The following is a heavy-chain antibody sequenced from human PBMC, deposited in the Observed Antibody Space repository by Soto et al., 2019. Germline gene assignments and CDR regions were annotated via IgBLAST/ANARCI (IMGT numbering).Heavy chain of an antibody. D-gene: IGHD6-13*01. J-gene: IGHJ6*02. CDR1: GGSFSGYY. CDR3: ARASIAAAGTYYYYYYGMDV. V-gene: IGHV4-34*01. Sequence: PSETLSLTCAVYGGSFSGYYWSWIRQPPGQGLEWIGEINHSGSTNYNPSLKSRVTISVDTSKNQFSLKLSSVTAADTAVYYCARASIAAAGTYYYYYYGMDVWGQGTTVTVAS. CDR2: INHSGST.